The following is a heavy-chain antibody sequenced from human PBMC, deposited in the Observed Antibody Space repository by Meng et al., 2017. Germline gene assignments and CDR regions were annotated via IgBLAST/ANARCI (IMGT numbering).Heavy chain of an antibody. CDR1: GYTFIDAY. D-gene: IGHD1-7*01. CDR3: ARDGGNYDFDY. CDR2: IIPSRSDA. J-gene: IGHJ4*02. V-gene: IGHV1-2*06. Sequence: ASVKVSCKASGYTFIDAYVHWVRQAPGQGLEWMGRIIPSRSDANSAQKFQGRDTLTWDTSISTAYMELSSLRSDDTAIYYCARDGGNYDFDYWGQGNLVTVSS.